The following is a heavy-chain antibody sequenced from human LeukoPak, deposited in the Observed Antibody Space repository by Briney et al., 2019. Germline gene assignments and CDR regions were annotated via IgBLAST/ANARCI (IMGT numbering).Heavy chain of an antibody. V-gene: IGHV3-48*01. CDR2: ISSSSSTI. J-gene: IGHJ5*02. Sequence: GGSLRLSCAASGFTFSSYSMNWVRQAPGKGLEWVSYISSSSSTIYYADSVKGRFTISRDNAKNSLYLQMNSLRAEDTAVYYCARVDYGDYFWFDPWGQGTLVTVSS. D-gene: IGHD4-17*01. CDR3: ARVDYGDYFWFDP. CDR1: GFTFSSYS.